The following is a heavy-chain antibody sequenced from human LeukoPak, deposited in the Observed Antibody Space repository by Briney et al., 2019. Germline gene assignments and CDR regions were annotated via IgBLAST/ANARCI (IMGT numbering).Heavy chain of an antibody. J-gene: IGHJ4*02. CDR2: ISDSGGRI. CDR3: VKGLASQDFFSRGD. D-gene: IGHD2-21*01. Sequence: PGGSLRLSCAASGFTFSSYSMSWVRQAPGKGLEWVSGISDSGGRICYADSVKVRFTISRDNSKNTVYLQMHSLRVDDTAVYYCVKGLASQDFFSRGDWGQGTLVTVSS. CDR1: GFTFSSYS. V-gene: IGHV3-23*01.